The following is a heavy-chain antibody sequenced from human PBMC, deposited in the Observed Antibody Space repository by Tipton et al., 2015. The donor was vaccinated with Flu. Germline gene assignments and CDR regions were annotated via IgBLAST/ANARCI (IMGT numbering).Heavy chain of an antibody. CDR2: IHHTGNT. D-gene: IGHD4-11*01. Sequence: LRLSCSVSGDSIGSRYYWGWIRQPTGMGLEWIGNIHHTGNTYHNPSLKSRVIISVDRANNQFYLTLSSLTAADTALYYCARRDYSNYVSEPKHWFDPWGPGTLVTVSS. CDR1: GDSIGSRYY. CDR3: ARRDYSNYVSEPKHWFDP. V-gene: IGHV4-38-2*01. J-gene: IGHJ5*02.